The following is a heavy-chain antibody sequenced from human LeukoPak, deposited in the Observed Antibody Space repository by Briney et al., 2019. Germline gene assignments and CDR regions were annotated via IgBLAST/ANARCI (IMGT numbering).Heavy chain of an antibody. CDR2: IIPILGIA. V-gene: IGHV1-69*04. CDR1: GGTFSSYA. Sequence: VASVKVSCKASGGTFSSYAISWVRQAPGQGLEWMGRIIPILGIANYAQKFQGRVTITADKSTSTAYMELSSLRSEDTAVYYCARDWDGYYGSSGYYIDYWGQGTLVTVSS. CDR3: ARDWDGYYGSSGYYIDY. J-gene: IGHJ4*02. D-gene: IGHD3-22*01.